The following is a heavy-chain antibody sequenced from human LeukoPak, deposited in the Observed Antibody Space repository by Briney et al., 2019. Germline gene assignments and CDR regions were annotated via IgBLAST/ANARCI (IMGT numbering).Heavy chain of an antibody. CDR3: ARGGLHCSGGSCLRFDP. Sequence: GASVKVSCKASGGTFSSYAISWVRQAPGQGLEWMGGIIPIFGTANYAQKFQGRVTITADESTSTAYMELSSLRSEDTAVYYCARGGLHCSGGSCLRFDPWGQGTLVTVSS. J-gene: IGHJ5*02. V-gene: IGHV1-69*01. CDR2: IIPIFGTA. CDR1: GGTFSSYA. D-gene: IGHD2-15*01.